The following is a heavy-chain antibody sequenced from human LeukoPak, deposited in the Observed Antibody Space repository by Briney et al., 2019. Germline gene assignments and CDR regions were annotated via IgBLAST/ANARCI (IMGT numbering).Heavy chain of an antibody. Sequence: ASVKVSCKASGYTLTVYYIHWVRQAPGQGLEWMGRINPNSGDTSFAQKFQGRVTMTRDTSISTAYMDLSGLRPDDTAVYYCAREGSGYTYGRGSYFDYWGHGILVTGSS. V-gene: IGHV1-2*06. CDR1: GYTLTVYY. D-gene: IGHD5-18*01. J-gene: IGHJ4*01. CDR2: INPNSGDT. CDR3: AREGSGYTYGRGSYFDY.